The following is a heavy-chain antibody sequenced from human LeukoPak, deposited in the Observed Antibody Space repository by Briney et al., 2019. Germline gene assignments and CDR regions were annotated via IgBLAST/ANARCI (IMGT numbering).Heavy chain of an antibody. Sequence: GGSLRLSCAASGFTFSSYAMSWVRQAPGKGLEWVSAISGSGGSTYYADCVKGRFTISRDNSKNTLYLQMNSLRAEDTAVYYCAKELRDYYYYGMDVWGQGTTVTVSS. CDR3: AKELRDYYYYGMDV. V-gene: IGHV3-23*01. CDR2: ISGSGGST. J-gene: IGHJ6*02. CDR1: GFTFSSYA.